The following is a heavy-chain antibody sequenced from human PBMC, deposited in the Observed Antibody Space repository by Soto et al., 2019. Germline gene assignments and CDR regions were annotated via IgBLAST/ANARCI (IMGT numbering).Heavy chain of an antibody. CDR2: INSDGSEI. D-gene: IGHD2-2*01. V-gene: IGHV3-7*01. J-gene: IGHJ2*01. CDR1: GFTFSSYW. Sequence: GGSLRLSCATSGFTFSSYWMQWVRQGPGKGLVWVSHINSDGSEIYYVDSVKGRFTISRDNAKNSLYLQMNSLRAEDTAVYYCARLESRIVVVPAAHWYFDLWGRGTLVTVSS. CDR3: ARLESRIVVVPAAHWYFDL.